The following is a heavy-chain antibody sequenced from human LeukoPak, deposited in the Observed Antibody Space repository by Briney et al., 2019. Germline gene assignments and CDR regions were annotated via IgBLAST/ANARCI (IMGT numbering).Heavy chain of an antibody. Sequence: GGSLRLSCAASGFTFSSYAMRWVRQAPGKGLEWVSAISGSASSRYYADSVKGRFTISRDNSKNTLSLQMNSLRAEGTAVYYCAKEYDSSGYFGDWGQVALVTVSS. CDR3: AKEYDSSGYFGD. J-gene: IGHJ4*02. V-gene: IGHV3-23*01. D-gene: IGHD3-22*01. CDR1: GFTFSSYA. CDR2: ISGSASSR.